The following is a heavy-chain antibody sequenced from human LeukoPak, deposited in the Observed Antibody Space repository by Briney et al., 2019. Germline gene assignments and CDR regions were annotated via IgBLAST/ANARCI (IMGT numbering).Heavy chain of an antibody. CDR3: AKRGVVIRVFLVGFHKEAYYFDS. CDR1: VITLSNYV. CDR2: IAGSGGGT. V-gene: IGHV3-23*01. Sequence: GGALRHSCVVSVITLSNYVMSRVRQAPGKGLEWVAGIAGSGGGTNYADSVKGRFTISRDNPKNTLYLQTNSLRADDTAVYFCAKRGVVIRVFLVGFHKEAYYFDSWGQGALVTVSS. D-gene: IGHD3-10*01. J-gene: IGHJ4*02.